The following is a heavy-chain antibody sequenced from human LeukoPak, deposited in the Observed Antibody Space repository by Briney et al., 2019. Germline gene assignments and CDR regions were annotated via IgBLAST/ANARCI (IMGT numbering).Heavy chain of an antibody. J-gene: IGHJ5*02. V-gene: IGHV3-74*01. Sequence: PGGSLRLSCAASGFTFSRYWMHWVRQAPGKGLVWVSRINSDGSSTSYADSVKGRFTISRDNAKNTLYLQMNSLRAEDTAVYYCARVGDDSSGYYYFWFDPWGQGTLVTVSS. D-gene: IGHD3-22*01. CDR2: INSDGSST. CDR3: ARVGDDSSGYYYFWFDP. CDR1: GFTFSRYW.